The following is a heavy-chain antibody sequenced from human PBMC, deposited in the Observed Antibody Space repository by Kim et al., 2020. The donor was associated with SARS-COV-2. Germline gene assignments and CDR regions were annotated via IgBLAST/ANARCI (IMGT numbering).Heavy chain of an antibody. CDR3: ARVRLTGAYFYWYFDV. V-gene: IGHV1-18*01. J-gene: IGHJ2*01. CDR2: ISALNGHT. D-gene: IGHD7-27*01. Sequence: ASVNVSCRGSGYNFNTHGVAWVRQAPGQGLEWMGWISALNGHTNVALKLQGRLTMTTDTSTSTAYMELRSLTSDDTAVYYCARVRLTGAYFYWYFDVWGRGSLVTVSS. CDR1: GYNFNTHG.